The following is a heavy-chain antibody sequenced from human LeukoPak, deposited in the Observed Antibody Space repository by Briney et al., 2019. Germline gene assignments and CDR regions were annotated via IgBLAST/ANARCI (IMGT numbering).Heavy chain of an antibody. CDR2: ISYDGSNK. CDR1: GFTFSSYG. V-gene: IGHV3-30*18. J-gene: IGHJ4*02. Sequence: TGGSLRLSCAASGFTFSSYGMHWVRQAPGKGLEWVAVISYDGSNKYYADSVKGRFTISRDNSKNTLYLQMNSLRAEDTAVYYCAKFERVSDYWGQGTLVTVSS. D-gene: IGHD1-1*01. CDR3: AKFERVSDY.